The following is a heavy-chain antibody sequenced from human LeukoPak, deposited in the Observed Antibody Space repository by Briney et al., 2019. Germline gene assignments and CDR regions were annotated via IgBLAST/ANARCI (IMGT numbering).Heavy chain of an antibody. CDR1: GFTFSNYW. CDR2: INQDGSGK. D-gene: IGHD5-18*01. J-gene: IGHJ3*02. V-gene: IGHV3-7*04. CDR3: ATDSFSYGHDDAFDI. Sequence: GGSLRLSCAASGFTFSNYWMSWVRQAPGKGLEWVANINQDGSGKYYVDSVKGRFAISRDNANNSLYLQMNGLRAEDTAVYYCATDSFSYGHDDAFDIWDQGTLVTVSS.